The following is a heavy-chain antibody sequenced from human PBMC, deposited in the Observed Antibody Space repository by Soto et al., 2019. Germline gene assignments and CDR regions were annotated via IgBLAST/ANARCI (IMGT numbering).Heavy chain of an antibody. V-gene: IGHV3-23*01. D-gene: IGHD2-2*01. CDR1: GFTFSNYA. J-gene: IGHJ4*02. CDR3: AKNQPSWATRAAFDY. CDR2: ISGGSGDST. Sequence: GGSLRLSCAASGFTFSNYAMNWVRQAPGKGLEWVSGISGGSGDSTFYADSVKGRFTISRDNSKNPLHLQMNSLRTEDTAVYYCAKNQPSWATRAAFDYWGQGTLVTVSS.